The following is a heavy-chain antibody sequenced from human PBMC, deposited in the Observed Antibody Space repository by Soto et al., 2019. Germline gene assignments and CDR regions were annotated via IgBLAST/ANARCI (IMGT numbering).Heavy chain of an antibody. CDR1: GYTLTELS. CDR2: FDPEGGET. D-gene: IGHD3-3*01. V-gene: IGHV1-24*01. Sequence: ASVKVSCKVSGYTLTELSMHWVRQAPGKGLEWMGGFDPEGGETIYAQKFQGRVTMTEDTSTDTAYMELSSLRSEDTAVYYCATGYDFWSGYQSSFDYWGQGTLVTVSS. CDR3: ATGYDFWSGYQSSFDY. J-gene: IGHJ4*02.